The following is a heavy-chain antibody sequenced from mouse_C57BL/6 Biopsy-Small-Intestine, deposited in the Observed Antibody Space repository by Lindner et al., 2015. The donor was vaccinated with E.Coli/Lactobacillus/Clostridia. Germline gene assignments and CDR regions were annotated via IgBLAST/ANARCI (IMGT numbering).Heavy chain of an antibody. CDR2: LNTANGNT. J-gene: IGHJ4*01. Sequence: SVKVSCKTSGYTFTDYPIHWVRQAPGQGLEWMGWLNTANGNTKYSQNFQGRVTFTRDPSPSTAYMELSSLTSEDTAIYYCARSSSPDYDTSGYHYYLSLYWGQGTLVTVSS. V-gene: IGHV1-84*02. CDR3: ARSSSPDYDTSGYHYYLSLY. D-gene: IGHD1-2*01. CDR1: GYTFTDYP.